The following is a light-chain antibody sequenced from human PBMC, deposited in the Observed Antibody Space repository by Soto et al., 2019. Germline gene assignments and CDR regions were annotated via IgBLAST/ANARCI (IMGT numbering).Light chain of an antibody. CDR3: QQLNGYPPNT. CDR1: QDISTY. J-gene: IGKJ2*01. CDR2: AAS. V-gene: IGKV1-9*01. Sequence: DIQLTQSPSFLSASVGDRVTITCRASQDISTYLAWYQQRPGKAPKLLIYAASTLQSGVPSRFSGSGSGTEFTLTVSSLQPEDFATYYCQQLNGYPPNTVGQGTKLEIK.